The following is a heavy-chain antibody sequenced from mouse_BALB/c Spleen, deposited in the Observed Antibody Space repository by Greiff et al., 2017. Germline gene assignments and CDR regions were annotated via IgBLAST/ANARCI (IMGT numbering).Heavy chain of an antibody. CDR3: ARGGFITTVVAYYFDY. Sequence: QVQLQQSGAELVRPGVSVKISCKGSGYTFTDYAMHWVKQSHAKSLEWIGVISTYYGDASYNQKFKGKATMTVDKSSSTAYMELARLTSEDSAIYYCARGGFITTVVAYYFDYWGQGTTLTVSS. J-gene: IGHJ2*01. V-gene: IGHV1S137*01. CDR2: ISTYYGDA. D-gene: IGHD1-1*01. CDR1: GYTFTDYA.